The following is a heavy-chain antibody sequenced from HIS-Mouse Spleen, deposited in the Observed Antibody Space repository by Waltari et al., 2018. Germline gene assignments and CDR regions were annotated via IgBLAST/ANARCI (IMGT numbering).Heavy chain of an antibody. V-gene: IGHV3-30*18. CDR2: ISYDGSNK. Sequence: QVQLVESGGGVVQPGGSLGLPGAASGFPFGSYGMHWVRQAPGKGLEWVAVISYDGSNKYYADSVKGRFTISRDNSKNTLYLQMNSLRAEDTAVYYCAKDKHHAFDYWGQGTLVTVSS. CDR1: GFPFGSYG. J-gene: IGHJ4*02. CDR3: AKDKHHAFDY.